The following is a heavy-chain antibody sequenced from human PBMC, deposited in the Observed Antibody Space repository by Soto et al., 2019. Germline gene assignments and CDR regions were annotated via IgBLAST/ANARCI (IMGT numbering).Heavy chain of an antibody. CDR1: GGSISSYY. CDR3: ARDRGDIAPGGWFDP. V-gene: IGHV4-59*01. CDR2: IYYSGST. J-gene: IGHJ5*02. Sequence: KPSETLSLTCTVSGGSISSYYCSWIRQPPGKGLEWIGYIYYSGSTNYNPSLKSRVTISVDTSKNQFSLKLSSVTPADAAVYYCARDRGDIAPGGWFDPWGQGTLVTVSS. D-gene: IGHD2-15*01.